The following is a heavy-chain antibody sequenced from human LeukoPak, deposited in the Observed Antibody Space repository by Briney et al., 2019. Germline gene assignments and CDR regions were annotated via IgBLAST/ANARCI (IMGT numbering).Heavy chain of an antibody. CDR2: IRSKAYGGTT. V-gene: IGHV3-49*04. CDR1: EFPFNINA. D-gene: IGHD3-22*01. J-gene: IGHJ4*02. CDR3: TRERYGSGYYGY. Sequence: GGSLRLSCAVSEFPFNINAMHWVRQAPGKGLEWVAFIRSKAYGGTTEYAASVKGRFTVSRDDSKSIAYLEMNSLKTEDTAVYYCTRERYGSGYYGYWGQGTLVTVSS.